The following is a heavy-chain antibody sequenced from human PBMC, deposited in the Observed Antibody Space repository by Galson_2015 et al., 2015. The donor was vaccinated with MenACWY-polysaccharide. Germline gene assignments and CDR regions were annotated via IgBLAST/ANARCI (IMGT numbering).Heavy chain of an antibody. CDR3: ARDAYTTGGYSSLDY. Sequence: EKNYEDSVEGRFTISRDNAKNSMYLQMDRLRVEDTAVYYCARDAYTTGGYSSLDYWGQGTLVTVSS. CDR2: EK. D-gene: IGHD2-2*02. V-gene: IGHV3-7*01. J-gene: IGHJ4*02.